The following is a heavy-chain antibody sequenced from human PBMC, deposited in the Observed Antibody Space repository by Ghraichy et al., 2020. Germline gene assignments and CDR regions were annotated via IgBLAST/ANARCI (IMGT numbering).Heavy chain of an antibody. CDR1: GFTFSSYS. Sequence: GESLRLSCAASGFTFSSYSMSWVRQAPGKGLEWISCISSSSSTRYYADSVRGRFTISRDNAKNSLYLQMNNLTAEDTAVYYCARDSSSGWFNGYYFDYWGQGILVTVSS. D-gene: IGHD6-19*01. CDR3: ARDSSSGWFNGYYFDY. J-gene: IGHJ4*02. V-gene: IGHV3-48*01. CDR2: ISSSSSTR.